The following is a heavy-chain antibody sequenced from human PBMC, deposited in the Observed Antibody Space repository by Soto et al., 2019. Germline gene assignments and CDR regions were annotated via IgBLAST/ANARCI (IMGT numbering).Heavy chain of an antibody. CDR2: SIPILGRA. Sequence: QVQLVQSGTEVKKPGSSVAVSCQASAGTFNNHSLSWVRQAPGQGLEWMGRSIPILGRADYSPKFQGRLTLTVDKSTSTADMELSSLTSEDTAVYYCVIDLGYFDFWGQGTLVTVSS. CDR3: VIDLGYFDF. D-gene: IGHD2-15*01. V-gene: IGHV1-69*02. CDR1: AGTFNNHS. J-gene: IGHJ4*02.